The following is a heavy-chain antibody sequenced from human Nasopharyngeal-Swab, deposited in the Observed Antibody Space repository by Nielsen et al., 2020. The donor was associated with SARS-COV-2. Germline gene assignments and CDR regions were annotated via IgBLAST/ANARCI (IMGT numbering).Heavy chain of an antibody. V-gene: IGHV3-30*03. D-gene: IGHD5-12*01. CDR1: GFTFSSYG. J-gene: IGHJ6*02. CDR3: ARGGHSGYDSDYYYGMDV. Sequence: GESLKISCAASGFTFSSYGMHWVRQAPGKGLEWVAVISYDGSNKYYADSVKGRFTISRDNSKNTLYLQMNSLRAEDTAVYYCARGGHSGYDSDYYYGMDVWGQGTTVTVSS. CDR2: ISYDGSNK.